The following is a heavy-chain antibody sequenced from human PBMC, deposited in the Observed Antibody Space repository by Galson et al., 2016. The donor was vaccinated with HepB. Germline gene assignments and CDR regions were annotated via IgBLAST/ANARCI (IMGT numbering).Heavy chain of an antibody. CDR2: MNPNSGDT. Sequence: SVKLSCKASGYTFSNFDVNWVRQAPGQGLEWMGWMNPNSGDTGYGQEFQGRLSLTRDSSKTTAYMELSSLQSEDTAVYYCGRSIRAGHLDYWAQGALITVAS. D-gene: IGHD6-25*01. CDR1: GYTFSNFD. CDR3: GRSIRAGHLDY. V-gene: IGHV1-8*01. J-gene: IGHJ4*02.